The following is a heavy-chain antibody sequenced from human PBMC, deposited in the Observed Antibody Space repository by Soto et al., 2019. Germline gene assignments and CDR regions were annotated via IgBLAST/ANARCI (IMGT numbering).Heavy chain of an antibody. V-gene: IGHV4-34*01. CDR1: GGSFSGYY. D-gene: IGHD3-22*01. CDR3: ARGFHYYDSSGYYGGGDY. CDR2: INHSGST. Sequence: QVQLQQWGAGLLKPSETLSLTCAVHGGSFSGYYWSWIRQPPGKGLEWIGEINHSGSTNYNPSLKSRVTISVDTSKNQFSLKLSSVTAADTAVYYCARGFHYYDSSGYYGGGDYWGQGTLVTVSS. J-gene: IGHJ4*02.